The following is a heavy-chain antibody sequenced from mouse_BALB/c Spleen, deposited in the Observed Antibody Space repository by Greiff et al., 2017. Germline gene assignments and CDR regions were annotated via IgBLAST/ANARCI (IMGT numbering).Heavy chain of an antibody. Sequence: EVKLQESGGGLVKPGGSLKLSCAASGFTFSSYAMSWVRQSPEKRLEWVAEISSGGSYTYYPDTVTGRFTISRDNAKNTLYLEMSSRRSEDTAMYYCARGNEYDGGFAYWGQGTLVTVSA. CDR1: GFTFSSYA. CDR2: ISSGGSYT. D-gene: IGHD2-4*01. CDR3: ARGNEYDGGFAY. V-gene: IGHV5-9-4*01. J-gene: IGHJ3*01.